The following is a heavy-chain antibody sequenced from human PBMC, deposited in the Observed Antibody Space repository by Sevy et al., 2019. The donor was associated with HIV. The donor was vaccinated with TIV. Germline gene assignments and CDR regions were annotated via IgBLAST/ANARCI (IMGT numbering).Heavy chain of an antibody. CDR2: ISYAGDNK. CDR1: GFAFSDYA. D-gene: IGHD2-15*01. CDR3: AKAHADCSGGTCYTAHYYYDMDV. Sequence: GGSLRLSCAASGFAFSDYAMHWVRQAPGKGLEWVAAISYAGDNKYFADSVKGRFTVSKDNSKNTWYLEMNSLRAEVTAVYYCAKAHADCSGGTCYTAHYYYDMDVWGRGATVTVSS. V-gene: IGHV3-30*18. J-gene: IGHJ6*02.